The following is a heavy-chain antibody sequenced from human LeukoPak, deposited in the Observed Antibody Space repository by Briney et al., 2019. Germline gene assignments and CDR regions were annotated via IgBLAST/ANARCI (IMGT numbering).Heavy chain of an antibody. V-gene: IGHV4-4*07. J-gene: IGHJ4*02. D-gene: IGHD6-13*01. CDR1: GGSISSYY. CDR3: ARARIAAAGTGAFFDY. Sequence: SETLSLTCTVSGGSISSYYWSWIRQPAGKGLEWIGRIYTSGSTNYNPSLKSRVTMSVDTSKNQFSLKLSSVTAADTAVYYCARARIAAAGTGAFFDYWGQGTLVTVSS. CDR2: IYTSGST.